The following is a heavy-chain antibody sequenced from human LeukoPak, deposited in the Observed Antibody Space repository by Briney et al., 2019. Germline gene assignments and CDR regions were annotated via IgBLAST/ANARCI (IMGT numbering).Heavy chain of an antibody. V-gene: IGHV4-34*01. CDR2: INHSGST. D-gene: IGHD6-19*01. CDR3: ARLRGIAVAGTGGPFDY. Sequence: PSETLSLTCAVSGGSISSGGYSWSWIRQPPGKGLEWIGEINHSGSTNYNPSLKSRVTISVDTSKNQFSLKLSSVTAADTAVYYCARLRGIAVAGTGGPFDYWGQGTLVTVSS. J-gene: IGHJ4*02. CDR1: GGSISSGGYS.